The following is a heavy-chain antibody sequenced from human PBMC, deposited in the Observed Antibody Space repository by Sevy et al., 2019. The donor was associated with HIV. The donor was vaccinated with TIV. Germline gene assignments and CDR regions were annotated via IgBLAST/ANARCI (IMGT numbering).Heavy chain of an antibody. Sequence: GGSLRLSCAASGFTFSSYSMNWVRQAPGKGLEWVSSITSSSSYIYYSDSVKGRFTISRDNAKNSLYLQMNSLRAEDTAVYYCASIVVVPAAILDAFDIWGHGTMVTVSS. CDR3: ASIVVVPAAILDAFDI. V-gene: IGHV3-21*01. D-gene: IGHD2-2*01. CDR1: GFTFSSYS. J-gene: IGHJ3*02. CDR2: ITSSSSYI.